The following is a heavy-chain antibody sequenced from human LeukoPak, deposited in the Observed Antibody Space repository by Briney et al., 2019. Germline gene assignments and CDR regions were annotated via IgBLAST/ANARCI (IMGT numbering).Heavy chain of an antibody. Sequence: EASVKVSCKASGYTFTSYGISWVRQAPGQGLEWMGWISAYNGNTNYAQKLQGRVTMTTDTSTSTAYMELRSLRSDDTAVYYCARVSPLYQQRVPGGDYWGQETRVTVSS. J-gene: IGHJ4*02. CDR1: GYTFTSYG. CDR3: ARVSPLYQQRVPGGDY. D-gene: IGHD6-13*01. CDR2: ISAYNGNT. V-gene: IGHV1-18*01.